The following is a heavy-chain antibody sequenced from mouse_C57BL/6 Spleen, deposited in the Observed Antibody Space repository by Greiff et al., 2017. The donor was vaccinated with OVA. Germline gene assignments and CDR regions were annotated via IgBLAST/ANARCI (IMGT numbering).Heavy chain of an antibody. J-gene: IGHJ4*01. V-gene: IGHV2-2*01. D-gene: IGHD4-1*01. CDR3: ARKGLGHALDY. Sequence: VQLQQSGPGLVQPSPSLSITCTVSGFSFTSYGVHWVRQSPGKGLEWLGVIWSGGSTDYNAAFISSLSISKDNSTSHVSFKMNSLQAVETAVYYCARKGLGHALDYWGQGTSVTVSS. CDR1: GFSFTSYG. CDR2: IWSGGST.